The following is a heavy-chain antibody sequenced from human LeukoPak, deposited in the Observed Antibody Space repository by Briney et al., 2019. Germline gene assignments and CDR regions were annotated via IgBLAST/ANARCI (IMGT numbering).Heavy chain of an antibody. V-gene: IGHV3-23*01. CDR3: AKRAGRDRPGWDMDV. CDR1: GFTFSSYA. CDR2: ISTNGGST. Sequence: GGSLRLSCAASGFTFSSYAMSWVRQAPGEGLEWVSAISTNGGSTYFADSVKGRFTISRDNSKNTLYLQMNSLRAEDTAVYYCAKRAGRDRPGWDMDVWGQGTTVTVSS. J-gene: IGHJ6*02. D-gene: IGHD1-26*01.